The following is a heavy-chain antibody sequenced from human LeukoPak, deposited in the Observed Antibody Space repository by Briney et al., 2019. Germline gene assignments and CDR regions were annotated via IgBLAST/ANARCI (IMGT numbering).Heavy chain of an antibody. CDR1: GGSISSYY. D-gene: IGHD5-18*01. J-gene: IGHJ6*03. CDR2: IYHSGST. Sequence: SETLSLTCTVSGGSISSYYWSWIRQPPGKGLEWIGSIYHSGSTYYNPSLKSRVTISVDTSKNQFSLKLSSVTAADTAVYYCAGGYSYGSTYYYMDVWGKGTTVTISS. V-gene: IGHV4-59*01. CDR3: AGGYSYGSTYYYMDV.